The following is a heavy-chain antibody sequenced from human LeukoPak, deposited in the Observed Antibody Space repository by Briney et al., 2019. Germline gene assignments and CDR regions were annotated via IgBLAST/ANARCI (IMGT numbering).Heavy chain of an antibody. D-gene: IGHD6-13*01. V-gene: IGHV4-30-2*01. CDR1: GGSISSGGYS. CDR3: ARAGMDNWFDP. J-gene: IGHJ5*02. CDR2: IYHSGST. Sequence: SETLSLTCAVSGGSISSGGYSWSWIRQPPGKGLEWIGYIYHSGSTYYNPSLKSRVTISVDRSENQFSLKLSSVTAADTAVYYCARAGMDNWFDPWGQGTLVTVSS.